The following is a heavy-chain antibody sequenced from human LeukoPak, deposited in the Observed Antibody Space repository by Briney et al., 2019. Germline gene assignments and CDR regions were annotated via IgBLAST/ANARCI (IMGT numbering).Heavy chain of an antibody. CDR2: ISQDGAAR. J-gene: IGHJ3*02. V-gene: IGHV3-7*01. Sequence: GGSLRLSCATSGFIFSNYWMSWVRQVPGKGLEWVASISQDGAARTYLDSVKGRFTISRDNAKSSLYLQMNSLRVEDTAVYYCATDRIQWGPDAFDIWGQGTLVTVSS. CDR3: ATDRIQWGPDAFDI. CDR1: GFIFSNYW. D-gene: IGHD2-8*01.